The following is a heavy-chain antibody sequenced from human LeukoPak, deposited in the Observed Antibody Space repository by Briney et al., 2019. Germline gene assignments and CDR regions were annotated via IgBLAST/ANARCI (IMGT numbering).Heavy chain of an antibody. CDR1: GGSVSSYY. CDR2: IYYSGST. J-gene: IGHJ4*02. Sequence: SETLSLTCTVSGGSVSSYYWSWIRQPPGKGLEWIGYIYYSGSTNYNPSLKSRVTISVDTSKNQFSLKLSSVTAADTAVYYCAASTIFGVVIPDYWGQGTLVTVSS. D-gene: IGHD3-3*01. V-gene: IGHV4-59*02. CDR3: AASTIFGVVIPDY.